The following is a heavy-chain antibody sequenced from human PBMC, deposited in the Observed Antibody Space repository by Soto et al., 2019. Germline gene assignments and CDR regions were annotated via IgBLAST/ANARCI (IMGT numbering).Heavy chain of an antibody. CDR3: ATDGFGAVAVDFDY. V-gene: IGHV1-24*01. CDR1: GYRLTELS. D-gene: IGHD6-19*01. Sequence: GASVKVSCKVSGYRLTELSMHWVRQAPGKGLEWMGGFDPEDGETFYAQKFQGRVTMTEDTSTDIAYMELSSLTSEDTAVYYCATDGFGAVAVDFDYWGQGTLVTVSS. CDR2: FDPEDGET. J-gene: IGHJ4*02.